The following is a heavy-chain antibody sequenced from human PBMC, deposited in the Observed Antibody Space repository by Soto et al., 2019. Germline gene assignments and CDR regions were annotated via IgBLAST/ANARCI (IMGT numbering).Heavy chain of an antibody. J-gene: IGHJ6*02. Sequence: ASVKVSCKASGYTFTSYGISWVRQAPGQGLEWMGWISAYNGNTNYAQKLQGRVTMTTDTSTSTAYMELRSLRSDDTAVYYCARDYRASEYCSSTSCYTVPRYYGMDVWGQGTTVTVSS. CDR2: ISAYNGNT. CDR1: GYTFTSYG. V-gene: IGHV1-18*01. CDR3: ARDYRASEYCSSTSCYTVPRYYGMDV. D-gene: IGHD2-2*02.